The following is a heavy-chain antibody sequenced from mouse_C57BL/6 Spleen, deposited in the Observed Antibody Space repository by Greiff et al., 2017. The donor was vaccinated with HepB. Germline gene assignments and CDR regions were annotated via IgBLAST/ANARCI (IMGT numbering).Heavy chain of an antibody. V-gene: IGHV1-64*01. J-gene: IGHJ2*01. Sequence: VQLQQPGAELVKPGASVKLSCKASGYTFTSYWMHWVKQRPGQGLEWIGMIHPNSGSTNYNEKFKSKATLTVDKSSSTAYMQLSSLTSEDSAVYYCARSLTGTLGDYWGQGTTLTVSS. CDR3: ARSLTGTLGDY. D-gene: IGHD4-1*01. CDR1: GYTFTSYW. CDR2: IHPNSGST.